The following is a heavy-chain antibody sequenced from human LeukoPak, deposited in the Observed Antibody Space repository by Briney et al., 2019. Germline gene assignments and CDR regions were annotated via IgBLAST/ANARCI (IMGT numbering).Heavy chain of an antibody. V-gene: IGHV3-30*02. CDR2: IRYDGSNK. Sequence: GGSLRLSCAASGFTFSRYGMHWVRQAPGKGLEWVAFIRYDGSNKNYADSVKGRFTISRDNSKNTLFLQMNSLRAEDTAVYYCAKEASRGSSFAYTPIEKPYYLDYWGQGTLVTVSS. CDR3: AKEASRGSSFAYTPIEKPYYLDY. D-gene: IGHD5-18*01. CDR1: GFTFSRYG. J-gene: IGHJ4*02.